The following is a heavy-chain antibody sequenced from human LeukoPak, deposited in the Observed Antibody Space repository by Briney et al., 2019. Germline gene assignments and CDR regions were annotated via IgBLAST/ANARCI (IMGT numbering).Heavy chain of an antibody. Sequence: SETLSLTCTVFGGSISSYYWSWIRQPPGKGLEWIGYIYYSGSTNYNPSLKSRVTISVDTSKNQFSLKLSSVTAADTAVYYCASFVIYGDYGFDYWGQGTLVTVSS. V-gene: IGHV4-59*01. J-gene: IGHJ4*02. D-gene: IGHD4-17*01. CDR3: ASFVIYGDYGFDY. CDR2: IYYSGST. CDR1: GGSISSYY.